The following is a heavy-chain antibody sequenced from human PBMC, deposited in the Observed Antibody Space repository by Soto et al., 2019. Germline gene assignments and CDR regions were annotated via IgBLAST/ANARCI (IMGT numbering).Heavy chain of an antibody. D-gene: IGHD3-10*01. CDR3: ARGAAYYGSGSYWDY. Sequence: QVQLQQWGAGLLKPSETLSLTCAVYGGSFSGYYWSWIRQPPGKGLEWIGEINHSGSTNNNPSLKSRVTISVDTSKNQFSLKLSSVTAADTAVYYCARGAAYYGSGSYWDYWGQGTLVTVSS. CDR1: GGSFSGYY. CDR2: INHSGST. J-gene: IGHJ4*02. V-gene: IGHV4-34*01.